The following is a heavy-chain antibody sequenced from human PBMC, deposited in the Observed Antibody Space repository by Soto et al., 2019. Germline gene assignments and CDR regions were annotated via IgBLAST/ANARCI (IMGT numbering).Heavy chain of an antibody. CDR3: TRHPRDSNLPFEP. Sequence: GGSLRLSCAASGFTFSGSAMHWVRQASGKGLEWVGRIRSKANSYATAYAASVKGRFTISRDDSKNTAYLQMNSLKTEDTAVYYCTRHPRDSNLPFEPWGQGTLVTVSS. CDR2: IRSKANSYAT. V-gene: IGHV3-73*01. D-gene: IGHD4-4*01. CDR1: GFTFSGSA. J-gene: IGHJ5*02.